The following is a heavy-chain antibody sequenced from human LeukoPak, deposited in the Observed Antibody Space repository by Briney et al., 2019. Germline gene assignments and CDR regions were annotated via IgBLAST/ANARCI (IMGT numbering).Heavy chain of an antibody. V-gene: IGHV3-30*02. Sequence: PGGSLRLSCAASGFTFSSYGMHWVRQAPGKGLEWVAFLRYDGSNKYYADSVKGRFTISRDNSKDTLYLQMNSLRAEDTAVYYCATEAGYLTNSGNYKGVDYWGQGTLVTVSS. CDR3: ATEAGYLTNSGNYKGVDY. J-gene: IGHJ4*02. D-gene: IGHD1-26*01. CDR1: GFTFSSYG. CDR2: LRYDGSNK.